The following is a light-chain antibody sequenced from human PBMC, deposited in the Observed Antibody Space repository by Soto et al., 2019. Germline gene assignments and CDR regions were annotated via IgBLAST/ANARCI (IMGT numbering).Light chain of an antibody. V-gene: IGKV3-20*01. J-gene: IGKJ2*01. CDR1: QSVARD. Sequence: EIALTQSPGTLSLSPGETATLSCRASQSVARDLSWYQQKPGQAPRLLISRAFIGATGIPDRFSGSGSGTDFTLTINRLEPEDSAVYYCQQHTISMYTFGQGTKLEIK. CDR2: RAF. CDR3: QQHTISMYT.